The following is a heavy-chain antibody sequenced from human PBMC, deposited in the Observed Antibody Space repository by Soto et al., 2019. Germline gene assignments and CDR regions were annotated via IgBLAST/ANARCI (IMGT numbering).Heavy chain of an antibody. CDR2: IYHMGGT. Sequence: TSEPLSLTCTVSGASLKIDYWSWIRHSPGKGLEWIGYIYHMGGTDYNPSLKSRVTISIDKSKNQFSLNLRSVTAADTAVYFCARFTYKSGFNWFDPWGQGTQVTVSS. CDR1: GASLKIDY. J-gene: IGHJ5*02. CDR3: ARFTYKSGFNWFDP. V-gene: IGHV4-59*03. D-gene: IGHD5-12*01.